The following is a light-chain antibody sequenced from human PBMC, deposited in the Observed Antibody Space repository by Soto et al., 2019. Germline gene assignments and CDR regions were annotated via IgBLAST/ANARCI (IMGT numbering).Light chain of an antibody. J-gene: IGKJ1*01. V-gene: IGKV1-8*01. CDR3: QQYHSYPRT. Sequence: AIRMTQSPSSFSASTGDRVTITCRASQGISSYLAWYQQKPGKAPKLLIYAASTLQSGGPSRFSGSGSGPDFTLTISCLQSEDFATYYRQQYHSYPRTLGQGTKLDIK. CDR2: AAS. CDR1: QGISSY.